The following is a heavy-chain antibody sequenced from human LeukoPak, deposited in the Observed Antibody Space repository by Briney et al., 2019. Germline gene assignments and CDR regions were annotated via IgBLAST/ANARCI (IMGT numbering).Heavy chain of an antibody. CDR3: ARDSSTGLHDY. J-gene: IGHJ4*02. V-gene: IGHV4-59*01. D-gene: IGHD1-1*01. CDR2: IYYSGST. Sequence: SETLSLTCTVSGGSISSYYWSWIRQPPGKGLEWIGYIYYSGSTNYNPSLKSRVTISVDTSKNQFSLKLSSVTAADTAVYYCARDSSTGLHDYWGQGTLVTVSS. CDR1: GGSISSYY.